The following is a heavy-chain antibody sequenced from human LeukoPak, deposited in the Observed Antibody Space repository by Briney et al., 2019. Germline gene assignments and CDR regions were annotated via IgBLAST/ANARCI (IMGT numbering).Heavy chain of an antibody. CDR1: GGSISSHY. V-gene: IGHV4-59*11. CDR3: ARGPTTVTKGLDI. D-gene: IGHD4-17*01. J-gene: IGHJ3*02. CDR2: ISYIGST. Sequence: PSETLSLTCTVSGGSISSHYWSWIRQPPGKGLEWIGYISYIGSTNYNPSLKSRVTISVDTSKNQFSLKLSSVTAADAAVYFCARGPTTVTKGLDIWGQGTMVTVSS.